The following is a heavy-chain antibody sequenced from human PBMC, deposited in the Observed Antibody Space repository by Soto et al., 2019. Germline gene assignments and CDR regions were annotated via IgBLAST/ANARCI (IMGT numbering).Heavy chain of an antibody. D-gene: IGHD5-18*01. CDR1: GFTLSPYW. J-gene: IGHJ6*02. CDR2: INSDGSST. V-gene: IGHV3-74*01. Sequence: GGSLRLSCAASGFTLSPYWMHWVRQAPGKGLVWVSRINSDGSSTTYADPVKGRFTISRDNAKNTLYLQMDSLRAEDTAVHYCARGYAAAIWGQGTTVTVSS. CDR3: ARGYAAAI.